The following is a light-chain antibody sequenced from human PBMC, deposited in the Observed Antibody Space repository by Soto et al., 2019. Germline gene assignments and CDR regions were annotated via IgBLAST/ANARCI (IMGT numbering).Light chain of an antibody. J-gene: IGLJ1*01. CDR2: DVS. CDR1: SSDVGGYNY. V-gene: IGLV2-14*03. CDR3: SSYTSSGSYV. Sequence: QSALTQPPSVSGSPGQSIAISCTGTSSDVGGYNYVSWYQQHPGKAPELLIYDVSNRPSGVSNRFSGSKSGNTASLTISGLQAEDEADFYCSSYTSSGSYVFGTGTKVTVL.